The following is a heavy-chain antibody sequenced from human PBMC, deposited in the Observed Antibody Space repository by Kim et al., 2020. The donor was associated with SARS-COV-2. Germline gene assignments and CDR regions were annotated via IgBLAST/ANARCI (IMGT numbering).Heavy chain of an antibody. CDR3: ASGPRPLKSRIRYWAFDI. CDR1: GGTFSSYA. D-gene: IGHD2-21*01. CDR2: IIPIFGTA. V-gene: IGHV1-69*13. J-gene: IGHJ3*02. Sequence: SVKVSCKASGGTFSSYAISWVRQAPGQGLEWMGGIIPIFGTANYAQKFQGRVTITADESTSTAYMELSSLRSEDTAVYYCASGPRPLKSRIRYWAFDIWGQGTMVTVSS.